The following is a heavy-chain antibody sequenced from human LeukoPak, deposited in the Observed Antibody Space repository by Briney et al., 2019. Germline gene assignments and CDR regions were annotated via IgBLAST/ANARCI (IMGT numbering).Heavy chain of an antibody. J-gene: IGHJ6*02. CDR1: GYTFTSYY. Sequence: GASVKVSCKASGYTFTSYYMHWVRQATGQGLEWMGGINPNSGGTNYAQKFQGRVTMTRDTSISTAYMELSRLRSDDTAVYYCARYGAIFGVVIISYYYYYGMDVWGQGTTVTVSS. D-gene: IGHD3-3*01. CDR3: ARYGAIFGVVIISYYYYYGMDV. V-gene: IGHV1-2*02. CDR2: INPNSGGT.